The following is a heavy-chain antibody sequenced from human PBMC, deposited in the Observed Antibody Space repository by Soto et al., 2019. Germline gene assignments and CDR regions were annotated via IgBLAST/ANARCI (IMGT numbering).Heavy chain of an antibody. CDR1: GYTLTELS. Sequence: ASVKVSCKVSGYTLTELSMHWVRQAPGKGLEWMGGFDPEDGETIYAQKLQGRVTMTEATSTDTAYMELSSLRSEDTAVYYCATDRLAGEKAFDIWGQGTMVTVSS. D-gene: IGHD7-27*01. CDR3: ATDRLAGEKAFDI. J-gene: IGHJ3*02. V-gene: IGHV1-24*01. CDR2: FDPEDGET.